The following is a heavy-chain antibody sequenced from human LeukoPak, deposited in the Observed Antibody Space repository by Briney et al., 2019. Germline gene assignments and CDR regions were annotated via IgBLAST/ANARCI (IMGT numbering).Heavy chain of an antibody. CDR3: ARRGQAAGSKGAFDY. Sequence: KPSETLSLTCTVSGGSISSSSYYWGWIRQPPGKGLEWIGSIYYSGSTYYNPSLKSRVTISVDTSKNQFSLKLSSVTAADTALYYCARRGQAAGSKGAFDYWGQGTLVTVSS. CDR1: GGSISSSSYY. J-gene: IGHJ4*02. CDR2: IYYSGST. D-gene: IGHD6-13*01. V-gene: IGHV4-39*01.